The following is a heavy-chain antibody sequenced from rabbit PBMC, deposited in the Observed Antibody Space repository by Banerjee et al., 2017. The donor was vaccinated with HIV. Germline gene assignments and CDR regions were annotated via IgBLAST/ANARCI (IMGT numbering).Heavy chain of an antibody. D-gene: IGHD8-1*01. CDR1: GFDFSSYG. CDR2: IDPVFGST. Sequence: QEQLVESGGGLVQPGGSLKLSCKASGFDFSSYGVSWVRQAPGKGLEWIGYIDPVFGSTYYASWVNGRFTISSHNAQNTLYLQLNSLTAADTATYFCVRHNADSSYPLFNLWGPGTLVTVS. CDR3: VRHNADSSYPLFNL. J-gene: IGHJ4*01. V-gene: IGHV1S47*01.